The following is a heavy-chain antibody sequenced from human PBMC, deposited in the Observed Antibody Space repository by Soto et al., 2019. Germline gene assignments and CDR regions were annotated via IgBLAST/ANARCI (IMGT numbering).Heavy chain of an antibody. CDR3: AKDLEGYCTTTSCYTCFGLDV. J-gene: IGHJ6*02. CDR2: ISYDGSNK. D-gene: IGHD2-2*02. Sequence: PGGSLRLSCAASGFTFSSYVMHWVRQAPGKGLEWVAVISYDGSNKYYADSVKGRFTISRDNSKHTLYLQMNSLRPEDTAVYYCAKDLEGYCTTTSCYTCFGLDVWGQGTTVTVSS. V-gene: IGHV3-30*18. CDR1: GFTFSSYV.